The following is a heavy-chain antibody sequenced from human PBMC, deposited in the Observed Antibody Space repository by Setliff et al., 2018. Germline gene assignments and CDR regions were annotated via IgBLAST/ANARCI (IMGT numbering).Heavy chain of an antibody. J-gene: IGHJ6*01. CDR1: GYTFTSYD. V-gene: IGHV1-8*02. CDR2: MNPNSGNT. CDR3: ATYCSGGSCYSFLYNYYYYGMDV. D-gene: IGHD2-15*01. Sequence: ASVKVSCKASGYTFTSYDINWVRQATGQGLEWMGWMNPNSGNTGYAQKFQGRVTMTRNTSISTAYMELGSLRSEDTAVYYCATYCSGGSCYSFLYNYYYYGMDVWG.